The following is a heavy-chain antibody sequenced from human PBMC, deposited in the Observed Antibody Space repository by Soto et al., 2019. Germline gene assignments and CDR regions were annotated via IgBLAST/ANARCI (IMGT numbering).Heavy chain of an antibody. CDR3: ARGIQLWLRY. CDR2: IYYSGST. V-gene: IGHV4-31*03. CDR1: GGSISSGGYY. D-gene: IGHD5-18*01. Sequence: SETLSLTCTVSGGSISSGGYYWSWIRQHPGKGLEWIGYIYYSGSTYYNPSLKSRVTISVDTSKNQFSLKLSSVTAADTAVYYCARGIQLWLRYWGQGTLVTVSS. J-gene: IGHJ4*02.